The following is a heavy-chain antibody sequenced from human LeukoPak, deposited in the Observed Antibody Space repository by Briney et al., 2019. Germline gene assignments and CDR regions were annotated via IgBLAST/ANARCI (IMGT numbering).Heavy chain of an antibody. CDR1: GFTFDDYA. CDR2: ISWNSGSI. D-gene: IGHD6-13*01. CDR3: VKDVSSNWYSFDQ. J-gene: IGHJ4*02. Sequence: GGSLRLSCAASGFTFDDYAMHWIRQAPGKGLEWVSGISWNSGSIGYADSVKGRFTISRDNAKNSLYLQMNSLRAEDMALYYCVKDVSSNWYSFDQWGQGTLVTVSS. V-gene: IGHV3-9*03.